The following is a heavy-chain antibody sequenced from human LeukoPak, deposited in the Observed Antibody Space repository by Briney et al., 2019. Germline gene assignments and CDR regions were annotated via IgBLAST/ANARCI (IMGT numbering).Heavy chain of an antibody. Sequence: SETLSLTCAVYGGSFSGYYWSWIRQPPGKGLEWIGEINHSGSTNYNPSLKSRVTISVDTSKNQFSLKLSSVTAADTAVYYCARGRDPRLFDYWGQGTLVTVSS. V-gene: IGHV4-34*01. CDR3: ARGRDPRLFDY. D-gene: IGHD6-25*01. CDR1: GGSFSGYY. CDR2: INHSGST. J-gene: IGHJ4*02.